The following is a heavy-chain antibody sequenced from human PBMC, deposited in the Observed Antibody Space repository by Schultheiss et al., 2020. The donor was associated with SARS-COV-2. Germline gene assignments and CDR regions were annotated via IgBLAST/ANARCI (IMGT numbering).Heavy chain of an antibody. CDR2: IYYSGST. D-gene: IGHD5-12*01. J-gene: IGHJ6*02. CDR3: ARVGATIIYYGMDV. CDR1: GGSISSSNW. V-gene: IGHV4-28*03. Sequence: SETLSLTCAVSGGSISSSNWWSWIRQPPGKGLEWIGYIYYSGSTNYNPSLKSRVTMSVDTSKNQFSLKLSSVTAADTAVYYCARVGATIIYYGMDVWGQGTTVTVSS.